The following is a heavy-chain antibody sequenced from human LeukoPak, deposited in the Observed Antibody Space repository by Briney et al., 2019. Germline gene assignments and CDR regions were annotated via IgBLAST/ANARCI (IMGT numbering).Heavy chain of an antibody. Sequence: PGGSLRLSCTASGFTFSSYWMNWVRQAPGKGLEWVANIEADGTEKYYVDSVTGRFTVSRDNARNSLYLQMSSLRVEDTAVYYCARDPAAWDYWGQGTLVTVSS. D-gene: IGHD6-13*01. CDR2: IEADGTEK. CDR3: ARDPAAWDY. V-gene: IGHV3-7*04. CDR1: GFTFSSYW. J-gene: IGHJ4*02.